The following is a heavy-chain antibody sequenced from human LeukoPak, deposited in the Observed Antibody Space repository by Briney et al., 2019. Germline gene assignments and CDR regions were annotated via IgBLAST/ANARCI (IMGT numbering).Heavy chain of an antibody. CDR3: ARGQVRRATYYDFWSGYPDHGAFDI. J-gene: IGHJ3*02. D-gene: IGHD3-3*01. V-gene: IGHV4-39*07. CDR2: IYYSGST. CDR1: SDSISSSSYY. Sequence: SETLSLTCTVSSDSISSSSYYWGWIRQPPGKGLEWIGTIYYSGSTYYNPSLKSRVTISVDTSKNQFSLKLSSVTAADTAVYYCARGQVRRATYYDFWSGYPDHGAFDIWGQGTMVTVSS.